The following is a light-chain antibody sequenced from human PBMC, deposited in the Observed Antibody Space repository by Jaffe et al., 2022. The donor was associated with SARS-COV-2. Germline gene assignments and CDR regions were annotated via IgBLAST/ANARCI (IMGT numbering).Light chain of an antibody. V-gene: IGLV1-44*01. CDR1: SSNIGSNG. CDR3: ATWDDSLNGWV. Sequence: QSVLTQPPSASGTPGQRVTISCSGSSSNIGSNGVNWSQQLPGTAPKLLIFSSNQRPSGVPDRFSGSKSGTSASLAISGLQSEDEADYYCATWDDSLNGWVFGGGTKLTVL. J-gene: IGLJ3*02. CDR2: SSN.